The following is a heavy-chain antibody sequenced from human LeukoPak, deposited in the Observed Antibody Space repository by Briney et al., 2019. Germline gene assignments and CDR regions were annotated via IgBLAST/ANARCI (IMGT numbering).Heavy chain of an antibody. CDR1: GYTFTSYD. Sequence: ASVKVSCKASGYTFTSYDINWVRQATGQGLEWMGWMNPNSGNTGYAQKFQGRVTITRDTSASTAYMELSSLRSEDTAVYYCARGGDSSGWTLFDYWGQGTLVTVSS. J-gene: IGHJ4*02. CDR3: ARGGDSSGWTLFDY. CDR2: MNPNSGNT. V-gene: IGHV1-8*03. D-gene: IGHD6-19*01.